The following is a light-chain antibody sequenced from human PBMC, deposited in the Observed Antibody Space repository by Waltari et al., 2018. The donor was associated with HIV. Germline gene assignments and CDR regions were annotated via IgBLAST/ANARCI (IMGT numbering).Light chain of an antibody. J-gene: IGLJ2*01. Sequence: QSALTQPASVSGSPGQSITISCTGMSTDIGSYDLVSWYQQHPGKAPKLMIYEVNKRPSGVSNPFSCSKSGNTAFLTIPGLQAEDEADYYRCSYAGGITHGLFGGGTKLTVL. CDR1: STDIGSYDL. V-gene: IGLV2-23*02. CDR2: EVN. CDR3: CSYAGGITHGL.